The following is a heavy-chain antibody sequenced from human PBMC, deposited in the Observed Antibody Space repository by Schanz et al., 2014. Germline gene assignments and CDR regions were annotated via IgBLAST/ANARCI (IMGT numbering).Heavy chain of an antibody. CDR3: VRDSFFAFDY. CDR2: ISGGGGTT. Sequence: EVQLLESGGGLVQPGGSLRLSCEASGFTFSSYAMSWVRQAPGKGLEWVSAISGGGGTTYYADSVKGRFTMSRDNAKNSVFLQMNSLRAEDTAVYYCVRDSFFAFDYWGQGTLVTVSS. D-gene: IGHD3-3*01. CDR1: GFTFSSYA. V-gene: IGHV3-23*01. J-gene: IGHJ4*02.